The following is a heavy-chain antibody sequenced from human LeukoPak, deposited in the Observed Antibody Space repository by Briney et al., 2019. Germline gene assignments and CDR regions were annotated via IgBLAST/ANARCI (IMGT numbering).Heavy chain of an antibody. CDR1: GVSISSGGYY. Sequence: SETLSLTCAVSGVSISSGGYYWGWLREQPGKGLEWIGYIYYSGSTYYNPSLKSRVTISVDTSKNQFSLKLSSVTAADTAVYYCARVATGAFDYWGQGTLVTVSS. D-gene: IGHD1-14*01. CDR2: IYYSGST. J-gene: IGHJ4*02. CDR3: ARVATGAFDY. V-gene: IGHV4-31*11.